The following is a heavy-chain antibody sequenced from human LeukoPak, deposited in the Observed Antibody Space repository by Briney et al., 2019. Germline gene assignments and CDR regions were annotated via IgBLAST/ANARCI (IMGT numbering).Heavy chain of an antibody. V-gene: IGHV1-18*01. CDR2: ISAYNGNT. D-gene: IGHD6-13*01. Sequence: SENVSCQDSGYTFPSYGIRWARQDPGQRLEWLGWISAYNGNTNDAQKLQGSVSMTTDASASTADMELRSLRSGDTAVYYCARSRGWQQLVRDWFDPWGQGTLVSVSS. CDR1: GYTFPSYG. CDR3: ARSRGWQQLVRDWFDP. J-gene: IGHJ5*02.